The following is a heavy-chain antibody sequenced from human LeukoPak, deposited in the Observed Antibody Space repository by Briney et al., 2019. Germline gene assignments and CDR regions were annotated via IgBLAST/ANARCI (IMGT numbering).Heavy chain of an antibody. CDR2: INPSGGST. CDR3: ARVHGDYDYYYGMDV. D-gene: IGHD4-17*01. Sequence: ASVKVSCKASGYTFTSYYMHWVRQAPGQGLEWMGIINPSGGSTSYAQKFQGRFTISRDNSKNTLYLQMNSLRAEDTAVYYCARVHGDYDYYYGMDVWGQGTTVTVSS. CDR1: GYTFTSYY. V-gene: IGHV1-46*01. J-gene: IGHJ6*02.